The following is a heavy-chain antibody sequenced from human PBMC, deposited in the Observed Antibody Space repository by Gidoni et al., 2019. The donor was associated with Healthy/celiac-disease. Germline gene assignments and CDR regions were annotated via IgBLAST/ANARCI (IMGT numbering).Heavy chain of an antibody. CDR2: ISGSGGST. D-gene: IGHD1-26*01. J-gene: IGHJ4*02. V-gene: IGHV3-23*01. CDR3: AKHGGWELLGSEFEY. CDR1: GFTFSSHA. Sequence: EVQLLESGGGLVQPGGSLRLSCAASGFTFSSHAMSWVRQAPGQGLAWVSAISGSGGSTYYADSVKGRFTISRDNSKNTLYLQMNSLRAEDTAVYYCAKHGGWELLGSEFEYWGQGTLVTVSS.